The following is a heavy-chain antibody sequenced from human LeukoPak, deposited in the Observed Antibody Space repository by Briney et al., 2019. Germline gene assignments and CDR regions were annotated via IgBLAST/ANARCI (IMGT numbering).Heavy chain of an antibody. Sequence: PSETLSLTCTVSVGTISSSSNYWGWIRQPPGKGLEWIGTIYCSRNTYYSPFLKSRLTISVDTSKNQFSLRLSSVTAADTAVYYCARRSPGSTSPFDYWGQGTLVTVSS. CDR2: IYCSRNT. CDR1: VGTISSSSNY. D-gene: IGHD2-2*01. V-gene: IGHV4-39*07. J-gene: IGHJ4*02. CDR3: ARRSPGSTSPFDY.